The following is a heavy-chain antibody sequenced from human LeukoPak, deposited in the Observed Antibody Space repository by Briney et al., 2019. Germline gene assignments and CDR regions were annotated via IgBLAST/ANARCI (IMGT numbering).Heavy chain of an antibody. Sequence: GASVKVSCKASGGTFSSYAISWVRQAPGQGLEWMGWISGYNGDTKHVQKLQGRVTMTTDTSTSTTYLELRSLTSDDTAMYYCARDERARGGNSGYFDYWGQGTLITVSS. V-gene: IGHV1-18*01. D-gene: IGHD4-23*01. CDR3: ARDERARGGNSGYFDY. J-gene: IGHJ4*02. CDR2: ISGYNGDT. CDR1: GGTFSSYA.